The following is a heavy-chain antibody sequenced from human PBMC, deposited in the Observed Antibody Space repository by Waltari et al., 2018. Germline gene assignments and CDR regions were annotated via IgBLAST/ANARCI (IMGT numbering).Heavy chain of an antibody. Sequence: QVQLVQSGAEVKKPGSSVKVSCTASGGTFSSYAISWVRQAPGQGLEWRGRIIPIFGTANHAQKFQGRVTITADKSTSTAYMELSSLRSEDTAGYYCARGHGDYASPSPFDYWGQGTLVTVSS. D-gene: IGHD4-17*01. V-gene: IGHV1-69*08. CDR1: GGTFSSYA. CDR2: IIPIFGTA. CDR3: ARGHGDYASPSPFDY. J-gene: IGHJ4*02.